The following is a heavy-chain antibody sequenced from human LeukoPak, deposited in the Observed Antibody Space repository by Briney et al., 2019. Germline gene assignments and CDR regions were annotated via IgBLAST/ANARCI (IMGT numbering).Heavy chain of an antibody. CDR2: IWYDGSNK. CDR3: ARDPPYCSGGSCYGRNFDY. V-gene: IGHV3-33*01. Sequence: GGSLRLSCAASGFTFSSYGMHWVRQAPGKGLEWVAVIWYDGSNKYYADSVEGRFTISRDNSKNTLYLQMNSLRAEDTAVYYCARDPPYCSGGSCYGRNFDYWGQGTLVTVSS. CDR1: GFTFSSYG. D-gene: IGHD2-15*01. J-gene: IGHJ4*02.